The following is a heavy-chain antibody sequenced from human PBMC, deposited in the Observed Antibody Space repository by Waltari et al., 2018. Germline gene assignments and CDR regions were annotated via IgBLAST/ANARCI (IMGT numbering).Heavy chain of an antibody. Sequence: EVQQVNSGGGLVQPGGSLRRSCAASDFFFTDYWLDWVRKAPGKGLVWVSRRKTDGTSITYADSVKGRFTISRDSAKNTYYLQMNSLRAEDTAVYYCTRNPGYWGQGTLVTVSS. J-gene: IGHJ4*02. CDR1: DFFFTDYW. CDR3: TRNPGY. CDR2: RKTDGTSI. V-gene: IGHV3-74*03.